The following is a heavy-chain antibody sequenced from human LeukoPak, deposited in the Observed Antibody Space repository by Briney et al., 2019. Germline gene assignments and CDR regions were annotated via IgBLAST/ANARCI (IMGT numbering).Heavy chain of an antibody. V-gene: IGHV3-21*01. J-gene: IGHJ4*02. D-gene: IGHD5-18*01. CDR3: ASYVDTAMGDDY. Sequence: GGSLRLSCAAPGFTFSSYSMNWVRQAPGKGLEWVSSISSSSSYIYYADSVKGRFTISRDNAKNSLYLQMNSLRAEDTAVYYCASYVDTAMGDDYWGQGTLVTVSS. CDR1: GFTFSSYS. CDR2: ISSSSSYI.